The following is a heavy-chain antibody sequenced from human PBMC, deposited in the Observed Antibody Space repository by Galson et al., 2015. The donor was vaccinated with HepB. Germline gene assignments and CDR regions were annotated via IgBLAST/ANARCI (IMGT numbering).Heavy chain of an antibody. Sequence: LSLTCTVSGGSISSYYWSWIRQPPGKGLEWIGYIYYSGSTNYNPSLKSRVTISVDTSKNQFSLKLSSVTAADTAVYYCARHAGPYCYDSSALDYWGQGTLVTVSS. J-gene: IGHJ4*02. V-gene: IGHV4-59*08. D-gene: IGHD3-22*01. CDR3: ARHAGPYCYDSSALDY. CDR2: IYYSGST. CDR1: GGSISSYY.